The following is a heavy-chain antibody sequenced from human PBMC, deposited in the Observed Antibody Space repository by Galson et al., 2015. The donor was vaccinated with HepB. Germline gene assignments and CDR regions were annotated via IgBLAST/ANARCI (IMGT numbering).Heavy chain of an antibody. CDR2: IYYSGST. Sequence: LSLTCTVSGGSISSSSYYWGWIRQPPGKGLEWIGSIYYSGSTYYNPSLKSRVTISVDTSKNQFSLKLSSVTAADTAVYYCARDNYDYVWGSRRMGSHAFDIWGQGTMVTVSS. V-gene: IGHV4-39*01. CDR3: ARDNYDYVWGSRRMGSHAFDI. J-gene: IGHJ3*02. CDR1: GGSISSSSYY. D-gene: IGHD3-16*01.